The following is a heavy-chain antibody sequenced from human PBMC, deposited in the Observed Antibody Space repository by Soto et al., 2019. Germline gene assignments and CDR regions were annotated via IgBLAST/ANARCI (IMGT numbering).Heavy chain of an antibody. Sequence: QLQLQESGPGLVKPSETLSLICNVSGGSVSSGGYYCAWIRQPPGKGLEWIASIHYSGISYYNPSLKSKLLIALDTSKNQFSLNLNSVTAADTAVYYCARGNWNFDSWGQGTLVTVSS. CDR2: IHYSGIS. CDR3: ARGNWNFDS. CDR1: GGSVSSGGYY. J-gene: IGHJ4*02. V-gene: IGHV4-39*01. D-gene: IGHD3-3*01.